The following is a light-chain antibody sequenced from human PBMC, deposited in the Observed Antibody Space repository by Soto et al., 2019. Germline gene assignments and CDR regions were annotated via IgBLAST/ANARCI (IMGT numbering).Light chain of an antibody. V-gene: IGLV2-14*01. CDR3: SSYTSTSTYV. CDR1: TSDVGGYNY. Sequence: QSALTQPASVSGSPGQSVAISCTGTTSDVGGYNYVSWYQQHPGKAPKLIIQDVINRPSGVSDRFSGSKSGNTASLTISWLQAEDEADYYCSSYTSTSTYVFGSGTKVTVL. J-gene: IGLJ1*01. CDR2: DVI.